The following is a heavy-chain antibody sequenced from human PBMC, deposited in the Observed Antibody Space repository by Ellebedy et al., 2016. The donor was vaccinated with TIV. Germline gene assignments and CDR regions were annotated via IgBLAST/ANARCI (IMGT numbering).Heavy chain of an antibody. CDR1: GYTFSSFF. V-gene: IGHV1-46*04. CDR2: INPSGGST. D-gene: IGHD5-12*01. J-gene: IGHJ6*02. Sequence: AASVKVSCKASGYTFSSFFMHWVRQAPGQGLEWMGIINPSGGSTTYTQKLQGRVTMTRDTSTRTVYMELSSLRSEDTAVYYCARDHSTGYSGYDYYYYYGMDVWGQGTTVTVSS. CDR3: ARDHSTGYSGYDYYYYYGMDV.